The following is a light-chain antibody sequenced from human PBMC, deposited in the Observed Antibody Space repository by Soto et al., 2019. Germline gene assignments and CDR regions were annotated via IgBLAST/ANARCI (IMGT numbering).Light chain of an antibody. CDR3: QQRSNWQIT. CDR1: ENVRTF. CDR2: DAS. Sequence: VLTQSPATLSLSPGERRTLSWRASENVRTFVDWYQQKPGQAPRLLIYDASNRVTGIPARFRGSGSGTDFTLTFSSLEPDDFAVYYCQQRSNWQITFGQGTRLEIK. J-gene: IGKJ5*01. V-gene: IGKV3-11*01.